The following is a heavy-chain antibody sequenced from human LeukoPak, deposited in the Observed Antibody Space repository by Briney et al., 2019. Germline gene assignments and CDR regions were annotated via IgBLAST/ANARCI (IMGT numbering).Heavy chain of an antibody. CDR2: IDWDDDK. CDR1: GFSLSTSGMS. V-gene: IGHV2-70*11. J-gene: IGHJ4*02. D-gene: IGHD2/OR15-2a*01. Sequence: SGPALVKPTQTLTLTCTFSGFSLSTSGMSVSWIRQPPGKALEWLARIDWDDDKYYSTSLKTRLTISKDTSKNQVVLTMTNMDPVDTATYYCARVGTLDGTLDYWGQGTLVTVSS. CDR3: ARVGTLDGTLDY.